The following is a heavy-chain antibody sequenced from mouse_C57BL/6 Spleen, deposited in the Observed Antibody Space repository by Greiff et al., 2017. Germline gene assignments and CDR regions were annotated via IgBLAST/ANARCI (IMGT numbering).Heavy chain of an antibody. V-gene: IGHV5-4*01. D-gene: IGHD2-12*01. Sequence: EVQLVESGRGLVKPGGSLKLSCAASGFTFSSYAMSWVRQTPEKRLEWVATISDGGSYTYYPDNVKGRFTISRDNAKNNLYLQMSHLKSEDTAMYYCARGYDWFAYWGQGTLVTVSA. CDR2: ISDGGSYT. CDR1: GFTFSSYA. CDR3: ARGYDWFAY. J-gene: IGHJ3*01.